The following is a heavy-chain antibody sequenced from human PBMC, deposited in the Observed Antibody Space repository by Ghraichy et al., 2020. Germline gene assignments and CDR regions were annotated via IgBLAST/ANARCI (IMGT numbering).Heavy chain of an antibody. CDR1: GFTFSSYS. J-gene: IGHJ4*02. Sequence: GGSLRLSCAASGFTFSSYSMNWVRQAPGKGLEWISYISSSSSSIHYADSVKGRFTISRDNAKNSLYLQMNSLRDEDTAVYYCADGNYFDYWGQGTLVTVSS. D-gene: IGHD1-14*01. V-gene: IGHV3-48*02. CDR2: ISSSSSSI. CDR3: ADGNYFDY.